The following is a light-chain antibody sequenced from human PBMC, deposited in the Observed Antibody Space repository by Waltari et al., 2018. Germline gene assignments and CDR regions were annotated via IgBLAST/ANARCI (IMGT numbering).Light chain of an antibody. Sequence: DIQMTQSPSSLSASVGDRVTIACRASQNIDNYLSWYHQKPGEAPRLLIFSASSPHSGVPSRFTGSGSETDFALTIGGLQPEDSGIYYCQQSYNDPTTFGQGP. CDR2: SAS. CDR1: QNIDNY. J-gene: IGKJ1*01. CDR3: QQSYNDPTT. V-gene: IGKV1-39*01.